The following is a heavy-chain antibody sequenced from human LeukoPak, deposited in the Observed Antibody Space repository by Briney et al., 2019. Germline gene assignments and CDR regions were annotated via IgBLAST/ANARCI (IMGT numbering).Heavy chain of an antibody. V-gene: IGHV3-21*01. CDR2: ISSSGSYI. CDR1: GFTFSSYC. J-gene: IGHJ4*02. D-gene: IGHD2-21*02. Sequence: GGSLRLSCAASGFTFSSYCMSWVRQAPGKGLEWVSSISSSGSYIYYADSVKGRFTISRDNAKNSLCLQMNSLRAEDTAVYNCARAVVTVDYWGQGTLVTVSS. CDR3: ARAVVTVDY.